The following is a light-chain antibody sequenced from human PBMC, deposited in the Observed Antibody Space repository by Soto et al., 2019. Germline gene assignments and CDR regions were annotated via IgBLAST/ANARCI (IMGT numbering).Light chain of an antibody. J-gene: IGLJ3*02. V-gene: IGLV2-14*01. CDR2: KVD. Sequence: QSALTQPASVSGSPEQSITIPCSGRSSDLGGLNYVSWYQPHPGKVPKLIIYKVDNRPSGISDRFSASKSGNTASLTISGLQAEDEAHYYCSSYTTVPSPQWVFAGGTKLTVL. CDR3: SSYTTVPSPQWV. CDR1: SSDLGGLNY.